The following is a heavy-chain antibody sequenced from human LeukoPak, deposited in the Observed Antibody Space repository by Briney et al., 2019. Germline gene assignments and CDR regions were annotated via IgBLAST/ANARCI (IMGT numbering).Heavy chain of an antibody. J-gene: IGHJ2*01. D-gene: IGHD3-3*01. CDR3: ARAPYYDFWSGYPTSHWYFDL. V-gene: IGHV4-59*01. CDR1: GGSISSYY. CDR2: IYYSGST. Sequence: SETLSLTCTVSGGSISSYYWSWIRQPPGKGLEWIGYIYYSGSTNYNPSLKSRVTISVDTSKNQFSLKLSSVTAADTAVYCCARAPYYDFWSGYPTSHWYFDLWGRGTLVTVSS.